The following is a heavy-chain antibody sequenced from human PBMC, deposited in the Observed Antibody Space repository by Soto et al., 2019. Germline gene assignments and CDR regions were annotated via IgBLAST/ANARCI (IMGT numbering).Heavy chain of an antibody. CDR3: ARDGNYDYYYYGMDV. CDR2: INPNSGGT. V-gene: IGHV1-2*02. D-gene: IGHD1-7*01. J-gene: IGHJ6*02. Sequence: ASVKVSCKASGYTFTGYYMHWVRQAPGQGLEWMGWINPNSGGTNYAQKFQGRVTMTRDTSISTAYMELSRLRSDDTAVYYCARDGNYDYYYYGMDVWGHGTTVSVSX. CDR1: GYTFTGYY.